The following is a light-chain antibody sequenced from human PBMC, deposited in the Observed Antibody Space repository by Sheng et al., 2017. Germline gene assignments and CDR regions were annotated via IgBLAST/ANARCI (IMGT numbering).Light chain of an antibody. Sequence: EIVLTQSPATLSLSPGDTATLSCRASQSVSSSLAWYQQKPGQAPRLLIYDASNRATAIPARFSGGGSGTDFTLTISSLEPEDFAVYYCQQYNNWPPLFGGGTKVEIK. CDR2: DAS. CDR1: QSVSSS. J-gene: IGKJ4*01. CDR3: QQYNNWPPL. V-gene: IGKV3-11*01.